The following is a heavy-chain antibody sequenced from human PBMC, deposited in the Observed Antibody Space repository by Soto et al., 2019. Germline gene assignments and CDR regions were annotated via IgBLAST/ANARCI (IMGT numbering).Heavy chain of an antibody. Sequence: LGDSLKLSCNGSGYRFTHYWIGLARQMPGKGMEWVGVMNPGDSDTRYGPSFQGHVTLSADKSISTAYLQWSSLKASDTARYYGGRHCDNFDGWGRGTLGTVSS. CDR2: MNPGDSDT. CDR1: GYRFTHYW. V-gene: IGHV5-51*01. J-gene: IGHJ4*02. CDR3: GRHCDNFDG.